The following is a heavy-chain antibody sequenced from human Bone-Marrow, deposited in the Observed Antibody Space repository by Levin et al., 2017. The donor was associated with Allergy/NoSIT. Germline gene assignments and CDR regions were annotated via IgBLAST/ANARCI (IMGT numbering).Heavy chain of an antibody. J-gene: IGHJ6*02. Sequence: HPGGSLRLSCAASGFSFDDYAMNWVRQAPGKGLEWVSGISWNGGRIGYADSVKGRFTISRDNAESSLYLQMNSLRAEDTALYYCAKDEVAVAGWARRYAMDVWGQGTTVTVAS. D-gene: IGHD6-19*01. CDR1: GFSFDDYA. CDR3: AKDEVAVAGWARRYAMDV. V-gene: IGHV3-9*01. CDR2: ISWNGGRI.